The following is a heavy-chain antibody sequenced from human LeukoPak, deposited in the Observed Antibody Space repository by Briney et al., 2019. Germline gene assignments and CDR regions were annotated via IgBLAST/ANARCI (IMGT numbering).Heavy chain of an antibody. CDR2: IYTSGST. CDR3: ARGTRTLGYCTNGVCYPYYYYMDV. D-gene: IGHD2-8*01. Sequence: SETLSLTCTVSGGSISSYYWSWIRQPAGKGLEWIGRIYTSGSTNYNPSLKSRVTMSVDTSKNQFSLKLSSVTAADTAVYYCARGTRTLGYCTNGVCYPYYYYMDVWGKGTTVTVSS. CDR1: GGSISSYY. J-gene: IGHJ6*03. V-gene: IGHV4-4*07.